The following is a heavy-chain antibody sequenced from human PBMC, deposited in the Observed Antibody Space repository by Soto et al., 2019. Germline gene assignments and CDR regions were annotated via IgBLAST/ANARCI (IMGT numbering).Heavy chain of an antibody. J-gene: IGHJ5*02. V-gene: IGHV4-39*01. CDR2: IYYSGST. Sequence: PSETLSLTCTVSGGSISSSSYYWGWIRQPPGKGLEWIGSIYYSGSTYYNPSLKSRVTISVDTSKNQFSLKLSSVTAADTAVYYCARHEITIFGVVILNWFDTWGQGTMVTVSS. CDR1: GGSISSSSYY. D-gene: IGHD3-3*01. CDR3: ARHEITIFGVVILNWFDT.